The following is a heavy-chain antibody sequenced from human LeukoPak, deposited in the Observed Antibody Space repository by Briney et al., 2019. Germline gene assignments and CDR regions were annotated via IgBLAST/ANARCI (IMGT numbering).Heavy chain of an antibody. V-gene: IGHV1-2*02. CDR2: INPNDGDT. CDR3: ARANFLYCSSTSCLFDY. CDR1: GYTFTDYY. D-gene: IGHD2-2*01. J-gene: IGHJ4*02. Sequence: LAASVKVSCKASGYTFTDYYMHSVRHAPGQGFEWMGWINPNDGDTYYAQKFQGRVTMTRDTSISTAHMEVSRLRSDDTAVYYCARANFLYCSSTSCLFDYWGRGTLVTVSS.